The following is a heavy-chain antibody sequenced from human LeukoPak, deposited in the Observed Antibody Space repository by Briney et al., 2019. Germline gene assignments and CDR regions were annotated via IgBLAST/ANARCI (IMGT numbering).Heavy chain of an antibody. J-gene: IGHJ4*02. CDR2: MYYSGST. Sequence: SETLSLTCTVSGGSISSYYWTWIRQPPGKGLEWIGTMYYSGSTYFNPSLRSRVTISIDTSKNQFSLKLSSVTAADTAMYYCSGSRGEARFDSWGQGTLVTVSS. CDR3: SGSRGEARFDS. CDR1: GGSISSYY. D-gene: IGHD3-10*01. V-gene: IGHV4-59*04.